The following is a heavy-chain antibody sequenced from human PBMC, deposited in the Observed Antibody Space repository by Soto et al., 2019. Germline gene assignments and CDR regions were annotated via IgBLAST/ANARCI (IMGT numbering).Heavy chain of an antibody. V-gene: IGHV4-34*01. J-gene: IGHJ4*02. CDR2: INHSGST. D-gene: IGHD4-17*01. Sequence: PSETLSLTCAVYGGSFSGYYWSWIRQPPGKGLEWIGEINHSGSTNYNPSLKSRVTISVDTSKNQFSLKLSSVTAADTAVYYCASLTYYGDYQHVDHWGQGTLVTVSS. CDR3: ASLTYYGDYQHVDH. CDR1: GGSFSGYY.